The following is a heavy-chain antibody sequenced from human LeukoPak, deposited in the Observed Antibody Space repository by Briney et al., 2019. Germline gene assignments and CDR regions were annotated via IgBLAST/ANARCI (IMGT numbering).Heavy chain of an antibody. CDR3: ARVLYILRYFDY. D-gene: IGHD3-9*01. J-gene: IGHJ6*04. V-gene: IGHV3-23*01. Sequence: PGGSLRLSCAASGFIFSNYGMNWVRQAPGKGLEWVSGITGGGLTYYASSVKGRFTISRDNSKNTLYLQMNSLRAEDTAVYYCARVLYILRYFDYWGKGTTVTISS. CDR1: GFIFSNYG. CDR2: ITGGGLT.